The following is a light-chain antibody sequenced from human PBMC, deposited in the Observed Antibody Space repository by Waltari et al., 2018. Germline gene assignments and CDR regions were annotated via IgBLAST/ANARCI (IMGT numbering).Light chain of an antibody. CDR1: QTVLYSSNKKNY. V-gene: IGKV4-1*01. J-gene: IGKJ2*01. Sequence: DIVMTQSPDSLAVSLGERATINCKSSQTVLYSSNKKNYLAWYQQKPGQPPKLLIYWASTRQSGVPDRFSGSLQTEDVALYYCQQYYSSPYTFGQGTKLEI. CDR2: WAS. CDR3: QQYYSSPYT.